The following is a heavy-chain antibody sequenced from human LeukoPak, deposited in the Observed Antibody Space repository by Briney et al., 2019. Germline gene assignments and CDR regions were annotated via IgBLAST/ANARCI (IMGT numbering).Heavy chain of an antibody. CDR3: AKGYYSYGYGPFDY. CDR1: GFTFSSYS. Sequence: HPGGSLRLSCAASGFTFSSYSMNWVRQAPGKGLEWVSYISSSSSTIYYADSVKGRFTISRDNSKNTLYLQMNSLRAEDTAVYYCAKGYYSYGYGPFDYWGQGTLVTVSS. CDR2: ISSSSSTI. J-gene: IGHJ4*02. D-gene: IGHD5-18*01. V-gene: IGHV3-48*01.